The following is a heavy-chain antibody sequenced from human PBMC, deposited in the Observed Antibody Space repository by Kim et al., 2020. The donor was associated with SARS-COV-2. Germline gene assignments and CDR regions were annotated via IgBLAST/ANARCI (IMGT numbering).Heavy chain of an antibody. CDR3: ARDRFCSGGSCYEALGY. D-gene: IGHD2-15*01. CDR2: IYYSGST. Sequence: SETLSLTCTVSGGSISSGGYYWSWIRQHPGKGLEWIGYIYYSGSTYYNPSLKSRVTISVDTSKNQFSLKLSSVTAADTAVYYCARDRFCSGGSCYEALGYWGQGTLVTVSS. V-gene: IGHV4-31*03. CDR1: GGSISSGGYY. J-gene: IGHJ4*02.